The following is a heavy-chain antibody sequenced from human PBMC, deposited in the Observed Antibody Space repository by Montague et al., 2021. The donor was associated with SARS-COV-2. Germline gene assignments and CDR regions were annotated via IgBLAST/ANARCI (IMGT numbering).Heavy chain of an antibody. D-gene: IGHD3-22*01. CDR1: GFTFSGSP. Sequence: SLRLSCAASGFTFSGSPMSWVRQAPGKGLEWVSVIHSGGRSSYYGKSVEGRFTVSRDNSKNTVYLQMNNLRAEDTAVYYCAKVGDLMVGYSLVNLDNWGQGTLVIVSS. V-gene: IGHV3-23*03. CDR3: AKVGDLMVGYSLVNLDN. J-gene: IGHJ4*02. CDR2: IHSGGRSS.